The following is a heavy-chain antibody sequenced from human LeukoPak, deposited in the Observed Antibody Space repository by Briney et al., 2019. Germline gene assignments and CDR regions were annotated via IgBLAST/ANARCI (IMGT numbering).Heavy chain of an antibody. CDR1: GFTFSSYW. Sequence: PGGSLRLSCAASGFTFSSYWMHWVRQAPGEGLEWVSFIYSGDTTYYADSVKGRFTISRDNSKNTLYLQMNSLRAEDTAVYYCARRGYGDYAPFDYWGQGTLVTVSS. J-gene: IGHJ4*02. CDR2: IYSGDTT. CDR3: ARRGYGDYAPFDY. D-gene: IGHD4-17*01. V-gene: IGHV3-66*04.